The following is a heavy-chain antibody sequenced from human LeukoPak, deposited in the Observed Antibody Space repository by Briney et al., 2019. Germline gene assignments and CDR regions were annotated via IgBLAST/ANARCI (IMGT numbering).Heavy chain of an antibody. D-gene: IGHD3-16*02. Sequence: PGGSLRLSCAASGFTFSSYGMSWVRQAPGKGLEWVSTISGSGGSTYYADSVKGRFTISRDNSKNTLYLQMNSLRAEDTAVYYCAKEAPRLGELSLEPEFDYWGQGTLVTVSS. CDR2: ISGSGGST. CDR3: AKEAPRLGELSLEPEFDY. V-gene: IGHV3-23*01. CDR1: GFTFSSYG. J-gene: IGHJ4*02.